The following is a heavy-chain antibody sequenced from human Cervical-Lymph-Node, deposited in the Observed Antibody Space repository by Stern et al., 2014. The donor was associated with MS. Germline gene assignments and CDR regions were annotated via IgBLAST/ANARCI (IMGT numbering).Heavy chain of an antibody. CDR1: GFTFSDYS. V-gene: IGHV3-21*01. CDR3: ARGVRGVIPYYYYGMDV. J-gene: IGHJ6*02. D-gene: IGHD3-10*01. CDR2: ISGSGNYK. Sequence: VQLVESGGGLVKPGGSLRLSCAASGFTFSDYSINWVRQAPGKGLEWVSSISGSGNYKYYAVSVKGRFTISRDNARNSLYLQMNSLRAEDTAVYYCARGVRGVIPYYYYGMDVWGQGTTVTVSS.